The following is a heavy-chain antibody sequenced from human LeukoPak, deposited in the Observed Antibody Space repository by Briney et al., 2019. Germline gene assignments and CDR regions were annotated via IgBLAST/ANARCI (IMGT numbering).Heavy chain of an antibody. CDR1: GLHFSGTA. D-gene: IGHD6-19*01. J-gene: IGHJ5*02. Sequence: PGGSLRLSCAASGLHFSGTAMIWVRQAPGKGLEWVSAISHDGMNAYYADSVKGRFTISRDNSKKTVSLEMSSLTAADTGVYYCAKDGAQYSSGPECDPRGQGALVTVSP. CDR2: ISHDGMNA. V-gene: IGHV3-23*01. CDR3: AKDGAQYSSGPECDP.